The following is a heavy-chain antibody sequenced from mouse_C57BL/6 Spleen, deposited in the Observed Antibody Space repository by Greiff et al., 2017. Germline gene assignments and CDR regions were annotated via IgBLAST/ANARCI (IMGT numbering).Heavy chain of an antibody. CDR3: AKTYGSSYFDV. CDR1: GFSLTSYG. D-gene: IGHD1-1*01. Sequence: VKLVESGPGLVQPSQSLSITCTVSGFSLTSYGVHWVRQSPGKGLEWLGVIWRGGSTDYNAAFMSRLSITKDNSKSQVFFKMNSLQADDTAIYYCAKTYGSSYFDVWGTGTTVTVSS. J-gene: IGHJ1*03. V-gene: IGHV2-5*01. CDR2: IWRGGST.